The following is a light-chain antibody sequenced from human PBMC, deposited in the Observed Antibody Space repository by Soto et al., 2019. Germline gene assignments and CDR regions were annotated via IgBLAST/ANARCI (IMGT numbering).Light chain of an antibody. CDR1: QSVSNNY. CDR2: GAS. J-gene: IGKJ4*01. Sequence: EIVLMQSPGTLSLSPGERATLSCRASQSVSNNYVAWYQQKPGQSTMLLIAGASSRATGIPDRFSGSGYGTDFTLTISRLEPEDFAVYYCQQYGTSPPLTFGGGTKVEIK. CDR3: QQYGTSPPLT. V-gene: IGKV3-20*01.